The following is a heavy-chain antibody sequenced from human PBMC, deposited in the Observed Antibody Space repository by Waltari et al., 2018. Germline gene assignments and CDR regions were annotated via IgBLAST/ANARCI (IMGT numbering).Heavy chain of an antibody. Sequence: DVQLVESGGGLVQPGGSLRLSCTASGFTFSTYWMHRVRHGRGTGLMWVSGMAVEGSSTSYEDSVGGQFTISRDNAKNTLYLQMNSVRDEDTAVYYCGRARVQGVKYFDYWGRGTLVTVSS. J-gene: IGHJ4*02. CDR1: GFTFSTYW. D-gene: IGHD3-10*01. CDR3: GRARVQGVKYFDY. CDR2: MAVEGSST. V-gene: IGHV3-74*01.